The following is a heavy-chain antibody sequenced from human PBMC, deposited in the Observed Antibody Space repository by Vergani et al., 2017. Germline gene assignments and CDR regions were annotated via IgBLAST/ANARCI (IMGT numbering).Heavy chain of an antibody. V-gene: IGHV2-70*01. Sequence: QVTLRESGPALVKPTQTLTLTCTFSGFSLSTSGMCVSWIRQPPGKALEWLALIDWDDDKYYSTSLKTRLTISKVTSKNQVVLTMTNMDPVDTATYYCARMLSSGSLSDYYGMDVWGQGTTVTVSS. CDR3: ARMLSSGSLSDYYGMDV. J-gene: IGHJ6*02. D-gene: IGHD1-26*01. CDR2: IDWDDDK. CDR1: GFSLSTSGMC.